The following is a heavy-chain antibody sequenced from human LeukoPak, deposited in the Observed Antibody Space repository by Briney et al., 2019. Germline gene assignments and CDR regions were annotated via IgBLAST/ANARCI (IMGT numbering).Heavy chain of an antibody. CDR1: GFTFSTYW. CDR2: INVDGSGA. J-gene: IGHJ4*02. Sequence: GGSLRLSCAASGFTFSTYWMHWVRQAPGKGLVWVSHINVDGSGATYADSVKGRFTISRDNAKNTLYLQMSSLRAEDTAVYYCARDFEERGYYLADFDYWGQGTLVTVSS. V-gene: IGHV3-74*01. CDR3: ARDFEERGYYLADFDY. D-gene: IGHD3-22*01.